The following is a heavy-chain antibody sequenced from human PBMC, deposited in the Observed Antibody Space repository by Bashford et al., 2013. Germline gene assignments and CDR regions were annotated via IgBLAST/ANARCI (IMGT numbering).Heavy chain of an antibody. V-gene: IGHV1-2*02. CDR3: ARDQRGGLHGMDV. CDR2: INPNSGGT. J-gene: IGHJ6*01. Sequence: VRQAPGQGLEWMGWINPNSGGTNYAQKFQGRVTMTRDTSISTAYMELSRLRSDDTAVYYCARDQRGGLHGMDVWGPRATGHRLL. D-gene: IGHD3-16*01.